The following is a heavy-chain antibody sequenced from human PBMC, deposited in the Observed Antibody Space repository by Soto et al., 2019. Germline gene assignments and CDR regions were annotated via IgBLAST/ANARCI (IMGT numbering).Heavy chain of an antibody. CDR3: ARAIYGDYAFAFDI. J-gene: IGHJ3*02. CDR2: INHSGST. CDR1: GGSFSGYS. D-gene: IGHD4-17*01. V-gene: IGHV4-34*01. Sequence: SETLSLTCAVYGGSFSGYSWTWIRQSPGKGLEWIGEINHSGSTNYNPSLKSRVTISVDTSKNQFSLKLSSVTAADTAVYYCARAIYGDYAFAFDIWGQGTMVTVSS.